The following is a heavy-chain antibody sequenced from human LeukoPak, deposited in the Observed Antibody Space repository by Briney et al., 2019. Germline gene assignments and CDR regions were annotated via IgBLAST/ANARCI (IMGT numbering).Heavy chain of an antibody. V-gene: IGHV3-48*03. CDR2: ISSSGSTI. J-gene: IGHJ3*02. CDR1: GFTFSSCE. D-gene: IGHD3-3*01. CDR3: ARDQGYYDFWSGYYGAGAFDI. Sequence: PGGSLRLSCAASGFTFSSCEMNWVRQAQGKGLGWVSYISSSGSTIYYADSVKGRFTISRDNAKNSLYLQMNSLRDEDTAVYYCARDQGYYDFWSGYYGAGAFDIWGQGTMVTVSS.